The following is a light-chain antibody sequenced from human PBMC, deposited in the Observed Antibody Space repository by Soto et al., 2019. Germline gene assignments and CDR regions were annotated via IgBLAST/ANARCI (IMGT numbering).Light chain of an antibody. J-gene: IGLJ1*01. CDR3: SSYTSSNPYV. CDR2: EVS. V-gene: IGLV2-14*01. Sequence: QSVLTQPASVSGSPGQSITISCTGTTSDVGGYNYVSWYQQHPGKAPKLLIYEVSNRPSGVSNHFSGSKSDSTASLTISGLQAEDEADYYCSSYTSSNPYVFGTGTKVTVL. CDR1: TSDVGGYNY.